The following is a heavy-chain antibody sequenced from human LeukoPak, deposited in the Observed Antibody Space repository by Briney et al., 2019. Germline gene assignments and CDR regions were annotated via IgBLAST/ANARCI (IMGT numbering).Heavy chain of an antibody. V-gene: IGHV4-59*01. D-gene: IGHD1-26*01. CDR1: GDSISSYY. CDR3: ARTYGGTPPELRWFDP. CDR2: IYYSGSA. J-gene: IGHJ5*02. Sequence: SETLSLTCTVSGDSISSYYWSWIRQPPGKGLEWIGYIYYSGSANYNPSLKSRVTISVDTSKNQFSLKLSSVTAADTAVYYCARTYGGTPPELRWFDPWGQGTLVTVSS.